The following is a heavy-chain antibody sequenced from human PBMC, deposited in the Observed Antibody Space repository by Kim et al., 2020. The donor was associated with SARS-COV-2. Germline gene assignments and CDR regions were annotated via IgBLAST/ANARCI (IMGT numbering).Heavy chain of an antibody. J-gene: IGHJ6*02. CDR1: GFTFSSYA. CDR3: AGATGSYYGDYYYYGMDV. CDR2: ISGSGGLT. Sequence: GGSLRLSCAASGFTFSSYAMTWVRQAPGKGLEWVSAISGSGGLTYYADSVKGRFTISRDNSKNTLYVQMNNLRGEDTAVYYCAGATGSYYGDYYYYGMDVWDQGTTVTVSS. V-gene: IGHV3-23*01. D-gene: IGHD1-26*01.